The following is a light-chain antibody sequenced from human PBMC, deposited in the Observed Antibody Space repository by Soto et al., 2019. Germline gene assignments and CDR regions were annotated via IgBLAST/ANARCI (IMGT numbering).Light chain of an antibody. CDR2: ATS. Sequence: DIQMTQSPSSLSASVGDRVTITCRASQSVNSYLSWFRQKPGEAPKXLIYATSTLQGGVPSRFIGSGAGTSFTITITSLQPEDCATFVGQQTFSTPYTFGQGTKVDIK. V-gene: IGKV1-39*01. CDR1: QSVNSY. J-gene: IGKJ2*01. CDR3: QQTFSTPYT.